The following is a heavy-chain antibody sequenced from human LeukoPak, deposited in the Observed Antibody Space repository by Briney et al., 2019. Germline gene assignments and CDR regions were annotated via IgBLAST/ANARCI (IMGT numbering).Heavy chain of an antibody. V-gene: IGHV3-23*01. CDR2: ITTSDGNT. CDR1: GFTFSSYT. J-gene: IGHJ4*02. Sequence: GGSLRLSCAASGFTFSSYTMSWVRQAPGKGLEWVSTITTSDGNTYYADSVKGRFTISRDNSKNTLYLQMNSLRAEDTAVYYCAKESHSGYSSSWYYPEYWGQGTLVTVSS. D-gene: IGHD6-13*01. CDR3: AKESHSGYSSSWYYPEY.